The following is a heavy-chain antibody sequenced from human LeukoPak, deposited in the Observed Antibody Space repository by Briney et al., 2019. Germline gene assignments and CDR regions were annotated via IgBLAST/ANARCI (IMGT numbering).Heavy chain of an antibody. CDR1: GFTFSSSA. J-gene: IGHJ4*02. CDR3: AKDIQCTY. CDR2: ISGSGGNT. Sequence: PGGSLRLSCAASGFTFSSSAMTWVRQASGKGLEWVSLISGSGGNTYYADSVKGRFTISRDNSKNTLYLQMNSLRAEDTAVYHCAKDIQCTYWGQGTLVTVSS. D-gene: IGHD2-21*01. V-gene: IGHV3-23*01.